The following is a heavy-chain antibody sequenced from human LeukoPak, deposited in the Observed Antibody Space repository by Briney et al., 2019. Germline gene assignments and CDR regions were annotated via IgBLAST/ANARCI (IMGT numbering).Heavy chain of an antibody. V-gene: IGHV3-33*01. D-gene: IGHD2-2*01. Sequence: GGSLRLSCAASGFTFSSFGMHWVRQAPGKGLEWVAIIWYDGSNKYYADSVRGRFTISRDNSENTLYLQMNSLRAEDTAVYYCAREAGYCSSSSCTDYYYGMDVWGQGTTVTVSS. CDR1: GFTFSSFG. CDR3: AREAGYCSSSSCTDYYYGMDV. J-gene: IGHJ6*02. CDR2: IWYDGSNK.